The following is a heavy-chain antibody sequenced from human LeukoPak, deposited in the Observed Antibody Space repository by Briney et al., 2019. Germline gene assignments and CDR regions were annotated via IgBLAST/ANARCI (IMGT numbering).Heavy chain of an antibody. CDR1: GFILSNYG. Sequence: GGSLRLSCAASGFILSNYGLHWVRQAPGKGLEWVAVISYDGSNEYYADSVKGRFTISRDNSKNTLYLQMNSLRAEDTAIYYCANEYTKGDVWGQGTTVTVSS. D-gene: IGHD2-8*01. J-gene: IGHJ3*01. V-gene: IGHV3-30*18. CDR3: ANEYTKGDV. CDR2: ISYDGSNE.